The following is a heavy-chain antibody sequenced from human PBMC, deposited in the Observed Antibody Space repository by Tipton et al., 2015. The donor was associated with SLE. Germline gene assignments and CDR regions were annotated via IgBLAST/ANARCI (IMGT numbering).Heavy chain of an antibody. CDR3: SRVSSWVVERVTSFSLDH. Sequence: TLSLTCTVSGGSISSYYWSWIRQPPGKGLEWIGYIYYSGSTNYNPSLKSRVTISVDTSKNQFSLRLTSVTAADTAVYYCSRVSSWVVERVTSFSLDHWGQGTLVTVSS. D-gene: IGHD2-15*01. CDR1: GGSISSYY. J-gene: IGHJ4*02. CDR2: IYYSGST. V-gene: IGHV4-59*01.